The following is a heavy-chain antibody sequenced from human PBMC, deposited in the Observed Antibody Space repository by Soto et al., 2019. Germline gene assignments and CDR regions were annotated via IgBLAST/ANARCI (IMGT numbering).Heavy chain of an antibody. CDR3: ARDVGYYGMDV. CDR1: GFTFSSYG. V-gene: IGHV3-33*01. CDR2: IWYDGSNK. Sequence: GGSLRLSCAASGFTFSSYGMHWIRQAPGKGLEWVAVIWYDGSNKYYADSVKGRSTISRDNSKNTLYLQMNSLRAEDTAVYYCARDVGYYGMDVWGQGTTVTVSS. D-gene: IGHD1-26*01. J-gene: IGHJ6*02.